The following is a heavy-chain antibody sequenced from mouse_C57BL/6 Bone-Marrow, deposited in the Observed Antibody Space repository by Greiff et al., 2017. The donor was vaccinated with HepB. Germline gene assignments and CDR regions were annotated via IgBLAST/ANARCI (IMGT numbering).Heavy chain of an antibody. Sequence: EVQVVESEGGLVQPGSSMKLSCTASGFTFSDYYMAWVRQVPEKGLEWVANINYDGSSTYYLDSLKSRFIISRDNAKNILYLQMSSLKSEDTATYYCARRAFYGSSYWYFDVWGTGTTVTVSS. V-gene: IGHV5-16*01. D-gene: IGHD1-1*01. CDR3: ARRAFYGSSYWYFDV. J-gene: IGHJ1*03. CDR1: GFTFSDYY. CDR2: INYDGSST.